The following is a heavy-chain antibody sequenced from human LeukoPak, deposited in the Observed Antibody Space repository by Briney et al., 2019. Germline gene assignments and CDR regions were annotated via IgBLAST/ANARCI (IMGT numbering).Heavy chain of an antibody. J-gene: IGHJ4*02. CDR2: INHSGST. CDR3: ARMPMYSSSAVDY. CDR1: GGSFSGYY. D-gene: IGHD6-13*01. V-gene: IGHV4-34*01. Sequence: SETLSLTCAVYGGSFSGYYWSWIRQPPGKGLEWIGEINHSGSTNYNPSLKSRVTISVDTSKNQFSLKLSSVTAADTAVYYCARMPMYSSSAVDYWGQGTLVTVSS.